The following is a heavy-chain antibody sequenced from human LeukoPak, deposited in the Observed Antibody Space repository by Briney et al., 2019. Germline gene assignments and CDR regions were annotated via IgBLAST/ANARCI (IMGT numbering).Heavy chain of an antibody. CDR3: ARDRPIAVAGYPFDY. J-gene: IGHJ4*02. Sequence: SGGSLRLSCAASAFTFSNYAMSWVRQAPGKGLEWVSYISSSSSAVYYADSVKGRFTISRDNAKNSLYLQMNSLRDEDTAVYYCARDRPIAVAGYPFDYWGQGTLVTVSS. D-gene: IGHD6-19*01. CDR1: AFTFSNYA. CDR2: ISSSSSAV. V-gene: IGHV3-48*02.